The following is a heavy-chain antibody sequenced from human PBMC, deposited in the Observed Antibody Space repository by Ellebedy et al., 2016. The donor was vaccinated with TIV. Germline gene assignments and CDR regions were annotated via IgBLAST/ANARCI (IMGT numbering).Heavy chain of an antibody. J-gene: IGHJ4*02. CDR1: GYTFTSYY. CDR3: ARELWEYGGNHPFDY. V-gene: IGHV1-46*01. Sequence: ASVKVSCKASGYTFTSYYMHWVRQAPGQGLEWMGIINTSSGSTMYKQKFQGRVTMTRDKSTSTVYMDLSSLRSEDTAVYYCARELWEYGGNHPFDYWGQGTLVTVSS. CDR2: INTSSGST. D-gene: IGHD4-23*01.